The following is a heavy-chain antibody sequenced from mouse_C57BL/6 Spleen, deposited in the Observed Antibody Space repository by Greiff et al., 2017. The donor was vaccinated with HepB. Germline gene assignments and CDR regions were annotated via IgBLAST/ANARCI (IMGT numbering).Heavy chain of an antibody. J-gene: IGHJ2*01. CDR2: INPNYGTT. CDR1: GYSFTDYN. Sequence: EVQLQQSGPELVKPGASVKISCKASGYSFTDYNMNWVKQSNGKSLEWIGVINPNYGTTSYNQKFKGKATLTVDQSSSTAYMQLNSLTAEDDGVEDWEREEMRYGSSLDYWGQGTTLTVSA. D-gene: IGHD1-1*01. V-gene: IGHV1-39*01. CDR3: EREEMRYGSSLDY.